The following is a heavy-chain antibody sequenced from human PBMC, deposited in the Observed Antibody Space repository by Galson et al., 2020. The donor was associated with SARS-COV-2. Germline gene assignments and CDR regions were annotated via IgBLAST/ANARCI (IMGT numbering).Heavy chain of an antibody. CDR2: ISGSGGST. Sequence: TGGSLRLSCAASGFTFSSYAMSWVRQAPGKGLEWVSAISGSGGSTYYADSVKGRFTISRDNAKNSLFLQMDSLRDEDTAVYYCVRDPHALDYGGQGTLVTVSS. D-gene: IGHD2-2*01. J-gene: IGHJ4*02. CDR1: GFTFSSYA. V-gene: IGHV3-23*01. CDR3: VRDPHALDY.